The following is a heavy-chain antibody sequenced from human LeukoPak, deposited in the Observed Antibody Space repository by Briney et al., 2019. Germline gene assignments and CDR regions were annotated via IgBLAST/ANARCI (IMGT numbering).Heavy chain of an antibody. D-gene: IGHD6-19*01. V-gene: IGHV1-46*01. CDR3: AREAAVEEAVAGTVFNWFDP. J-gene: IGHJ5*02. CDR1: GYTFASYY. CDR2: INPTGGIT. Sequence: ASVKVSCKASGYTFASYYIHWVRRAPGQGLEWMGIINPTGGITSSAQKFLGSVTMTRDTSTRTVYMELSRLRSDDTAVYYCAREAAVEEAVAGTVFNWFDPWGQGTLVTVSS.